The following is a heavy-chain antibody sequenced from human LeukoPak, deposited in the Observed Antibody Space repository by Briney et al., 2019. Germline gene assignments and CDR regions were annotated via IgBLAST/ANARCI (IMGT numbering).Heavy chain of an antibody. CDR1: GYTFTSYG. Sequence: GASVKVSCKASGYTFTSYGISWVRQAPGQGLEWMGWISAYNGNTNYAQKLQGRVTMTTDTSTSTAYMELRSLISEDAAVYYCARGLLDGWEWLTPYYYYYMDVWGKGTTVTVSS. J-gene: IGHJ6*03. V-gene: IGHV1-18*01. CDR3: ARGLLDGWEWLTPYYYYYMDV. CDR2: ISAYNGNT. D-gene: IGHD6-19*01.